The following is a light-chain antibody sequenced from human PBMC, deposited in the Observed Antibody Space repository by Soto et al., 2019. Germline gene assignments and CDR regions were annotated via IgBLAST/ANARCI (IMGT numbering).Light chain of an antibody. J-gene: IGKJ1*01. CDR3: KQYNRYSTWT. Sequence: DIQMTQSPSTLSASVGDRVTITCRASQSISSWLAWYQQKPGKAPKLLIYDASSLESGVPSRFSGSGSGTEFTLTISTLQPDDFATYYCKQYNRYSTWTFGHGTRVDIK. V-gene: IGKV1-5*01. CDR2: DAS. CDR1: QSISSW.